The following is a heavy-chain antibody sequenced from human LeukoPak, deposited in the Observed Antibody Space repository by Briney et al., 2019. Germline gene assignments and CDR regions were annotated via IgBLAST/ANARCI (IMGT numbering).Heavy chain of an antibody. CDR2: LSNSGNT. D-gene: IGHD1-1*01. J-gene: IGHJ4*02. CDR3: VRWTAGTTEDS. V-gene: IGHV4-39*01. CDR1: GGSLSSRSHY. Sequence: SETLSLTCTVSGGSLSSRSHYWGWIRQPPGQGLEWIGSLSNSGNTYYNPSLESRVTISVDTSKNEFSLKLSSVTAADTAVYYCVRWTAGTTEDSWGQGTLVTVSS.